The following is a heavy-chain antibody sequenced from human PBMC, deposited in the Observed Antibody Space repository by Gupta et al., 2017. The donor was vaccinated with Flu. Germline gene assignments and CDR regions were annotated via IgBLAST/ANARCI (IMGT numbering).Heavy chain of an antibody. J-gene: IGHJ1*01. V-gene: IGHV3-30-3*01. D-gene: IGHD2-2*01. CDR2: ISYDGSNK. CDR1: GFTFSSYA. CDR3: ARETNEVVPAPDRYFQH. Sequence: QVQLVESGGGVVQPGRSLRLSCAASGFTFSSYAMHWVRQAPGKGLEWVAVISYDGSNKYYADSVKGRFTISRDNSKNTLYLQMNSLRAEDTAVYYCARETNEVVPAPDRYFQHWGQGTLVTVSS.